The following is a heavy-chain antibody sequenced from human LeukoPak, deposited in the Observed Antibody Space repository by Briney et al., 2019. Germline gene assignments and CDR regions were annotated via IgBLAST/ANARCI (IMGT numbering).Heavy chain of an antibody. Sequence: GGSLRLSCAASGFTFSSYGMHWVRHAPGKGLEWVAVISYDGSNKYYADSVKGRFTISRDNSKNTLYLQMNSLRAEDTAVYYCANGYCTNGVCYPYYYYYMDVWGKGTTVTVSS. CDR2: ISYDGSNK. D-gene: IGHD2-8*01. V-gene: IGHV3-30*18. CDR3: ANGYCTNGVCYPYYYYYMDV. J-gene: IGHJ6*03. CDR1: GFTFSSYG.